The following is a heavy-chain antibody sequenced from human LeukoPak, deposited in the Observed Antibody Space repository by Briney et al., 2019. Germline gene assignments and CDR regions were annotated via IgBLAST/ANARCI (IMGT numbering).Heavy chain of an antibody. CDR2: INHSGST. CDR3: ARSRRVAGTDY. Sequence: NPSETLSLTCAAYGGSFSGYYWSWIRQPPGKGLEWIGEINHSGSTNYNPSLKSRVTISVDTSKNQFSLKLSSVTAADTAVYYCARSRRVAGTDYWGQGTLVTVSS. CDR1: GGSFSGYY. V-gene: IGHV4-34*01. J-gene: IGHJ4*02. D-gene: IGHD6-19*01.